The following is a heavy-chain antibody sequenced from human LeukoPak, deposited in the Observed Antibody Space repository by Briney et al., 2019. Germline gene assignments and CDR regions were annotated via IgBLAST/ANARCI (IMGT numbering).Heavy chain of an antibody. J-gene: IGHJ4*02. CDR3: AKDTRGRTFGGVIADY. CDR1: GFTFDDYA. V-gene: IGHV3-9*01. D-gene: IGHD3-16*02. CDR2: ISWNSGSI. Sequence: GRSLRLSCAASGFTFDDYAMHWVRQAPGKGLEWVSGISWNSGSIGYADSVKGRFTISRDNAKNSLYLQMNSLRAEDTALYYCAKDTRGRTFGGVIADYWGQGTLVTVSS.